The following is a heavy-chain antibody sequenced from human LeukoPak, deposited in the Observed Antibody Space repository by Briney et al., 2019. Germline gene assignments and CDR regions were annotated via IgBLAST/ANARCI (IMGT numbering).Heavy chain of an antibody. D-gene: IGHD3-22*01. J-gene: IGHJ3*02. V-gene: IGHV4-39*07. Sequence: SETLSLTCTVSGGSISSSSYFWGWIRQPPGKGLEWIGSIYYSGSTYYNPSLKSRVTISVDTSKNQFSLKLSSVTAADTAVYFCARGPYSYDSSGAFDIWGQGTMVTVSS. CDR3: ARGPYSYDSSGAFDI. CDR2: IYYSGST. CDR1: GGSISSSSYF.